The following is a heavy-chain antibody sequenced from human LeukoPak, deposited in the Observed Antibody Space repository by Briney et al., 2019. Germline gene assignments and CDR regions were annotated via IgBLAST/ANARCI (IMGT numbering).Heavy chain of an antibody. V-gene: IGHV4-59*01. Sequence: PSETLCLTCTVSGGSISSYYWSWIRQPPGKGLEWIGYIYYSGSTNYNPSLKSRVTISVDTSKNQFSLKLSSVTAADTAVYYCARGPGRLKWLVQGWFDPWGQGTLVTVSS. CDR1: GGSISSYY. CDR3: ARGPGRLKWLVQGWFDP. D-gene: IGHD6-19*01. CDR2: IYYSGST. J-gene: IGHJ5*02.